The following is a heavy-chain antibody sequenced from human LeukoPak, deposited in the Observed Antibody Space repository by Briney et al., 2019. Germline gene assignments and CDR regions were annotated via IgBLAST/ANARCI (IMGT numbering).Heavy chain of an antibody. Sequence: SETLSRTCTVSGGSITGYHWSWIRQPPGKGLEWIGSIFNTGSTNYNPSLRRQVTISIDTSRNQFSLKPTSVTAADTAVYYCARGEIAVAGTFWFDPWGQGTLVTVSS. V-gene: IGHV4-59*01. J-gene: IGHJ5*02. CDR2: IFNTGST. CDR3: ARGEIAVAGTFWFDP. D-gene: IGHD6-19*01. CDR1: GGSITGYH.